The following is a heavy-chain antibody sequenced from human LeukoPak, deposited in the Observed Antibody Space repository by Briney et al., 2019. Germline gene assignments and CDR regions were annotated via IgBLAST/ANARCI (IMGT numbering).Heavy chain of an antibody. V-gene: IGHV4-34*01. CDR2: INHSGST. CDR1: GPSLSDYY. D-gene: IGHD6-13*01. CDR3: ARRGSSSSWYVYFDY. Sequence: AETLSLPRSLYGPSLSDYYLRWIRQPPGKGLAWIVEINHSGSTNYNLSLKSRVAISVDTSKHQLPLKLSSVTAADTAVYYCARRGSSSSWYVYFDYWRKGPLLTVSS. J-gene: IGHJ4*02.